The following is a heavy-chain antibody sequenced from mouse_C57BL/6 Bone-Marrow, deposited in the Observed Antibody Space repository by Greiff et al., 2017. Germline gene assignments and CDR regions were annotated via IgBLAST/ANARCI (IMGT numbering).Heavy chain of an antibody. CDR2: IDPENGDT. CDR3: TDWEGAY. J-gene: IGHJ3*01. Sequence: VQLQQSGAELVRPGASVKLSCTASGFNIKDDYMHWVKQRPEQGLEWIGWIDPENGDTEYASKFQGKATITADTSSNTAYLQLSSLTAEDTAVYYCTDWEGAYWGQGTLVTVSA. V-gene: IGHV14-4*01. D-gene: IGHD4-1*01. CDR1: GFNIKDDY.